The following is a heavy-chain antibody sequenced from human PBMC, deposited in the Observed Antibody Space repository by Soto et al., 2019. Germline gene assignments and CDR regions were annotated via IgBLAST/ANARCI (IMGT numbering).Heavy chain of an antibody. D-gene: IGHD6-19*01. CDR1: GFTFCSYS. J-gene: IGHJ4*02. CDR2: ISSSSSTI. V-gene: IGHV3-48*02. Sequence: GGSLRLSCAASGFTFCSYSMNWVRQAPGKGLEWVSYISSSSSTIYYADSVKGRFTISRDNAKNSLYLQMNSLRDEDTAVYYCAKSPKLAVAGTLDYWGQGTLVTVSS. CDR3: AKSPKLAVAGTLDY.